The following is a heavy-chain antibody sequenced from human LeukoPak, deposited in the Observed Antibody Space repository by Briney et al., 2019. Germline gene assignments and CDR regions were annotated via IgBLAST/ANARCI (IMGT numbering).Heavy chain of an antibody. J-gene: IGHJ4*02. V-gene: IGHV3-33*06. CDR3: AKDDGPTMGFDY. D-gene: IGHD3-10*01. CDR2: IWYDGSNK. Sequence: AGGSLRLSCAASGFTFSSYGMHWVRQAPGKGLEWVAVIWYDGSNKYYADSVKGRFTISRDNSKNTLYLQMNSLRAEDTAVYYCAKDDGPTMGFDYWGQGTLVTVSS. CDR1: GFTFSSYG.